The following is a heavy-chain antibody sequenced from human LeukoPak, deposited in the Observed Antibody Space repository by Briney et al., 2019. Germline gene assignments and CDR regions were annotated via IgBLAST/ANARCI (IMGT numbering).Heavy chain of an antibody. CDR1: GFTFSGYA. V-gene: IGHV3-23*01. Sequence: GGSLRLSCAASGFTFSGYAMNWVRQAPGKGLEWVSSISGSGDSTYYADSVKGRFTISRDNSKNTLYLQMNSLRAEDTAVYYCAKNSGSGWYEVEYFQHWGQGTLVTVSS. J-gene: IGHJ1*01. CDR2: ISGSGDST. CDR3: AKNSGSGWYEVEYFQH. D-gene: IGHD6-19*01.